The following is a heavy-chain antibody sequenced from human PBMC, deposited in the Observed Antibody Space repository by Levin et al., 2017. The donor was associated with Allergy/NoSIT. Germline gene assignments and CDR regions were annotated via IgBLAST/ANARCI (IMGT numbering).Heavy chain of an antibody. Sequence: GESLKISCSASGFTCNTYGMHWVRQAPGKGLEWVALITSNGNNIYYADSVRGRFTISRDDYRDTLYLQMNSLRPDDTAVYYCAKAAVADWGQGTLVIVSS. D-gene: IGHD6-19*01. CDR1: GFTCNTYG. V-gene: IGHV3-30*18. J-gene: IGHJ4*02. CDR3: AKAAVAD. CDR2: ITSNGNNI.